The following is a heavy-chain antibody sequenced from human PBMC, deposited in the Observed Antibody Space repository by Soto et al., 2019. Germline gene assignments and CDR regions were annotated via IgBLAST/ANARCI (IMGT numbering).Heavy chain of an antibody. CDR2: IIPIFGTA. CDR3: ASYVSYSEWLSTMDV. CDR1: GCTFSSYA. J-gene: IGHJ6*02. Sequence: QVQLVQSGAEVKKPGSSVKVSCKASGCTFSSYAISWVRQAPGQGLEWMGGIIPIFGTANYAQKFQGRVTITADESTSRAHMELGSLRSEGTAVYYCASYVSYSEWLSTMDVWGQGTTVTVSS. V-gene: IGHV1-69*01. D-gene: IGHD3-3*02.